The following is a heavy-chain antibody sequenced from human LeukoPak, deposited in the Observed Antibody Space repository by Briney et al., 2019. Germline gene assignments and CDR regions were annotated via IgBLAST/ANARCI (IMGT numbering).Heavy chain of an antibody. V-gene: IGHV4-30-4*07. J-gene: IGHJ5*02. CDR2: IYHSGTT. D-gene: IGHD6-19*01. Sequence: SETLSLTCAVSGVAISRGGYAWNWIRQPPGKGLEWIAYIYHSGTTYYNPSLRSRATISVDTSKNQFSLKLSSVTAADTAVYYCVRGRYSSGWFKDKNWFDPWGQGIPVTVSS. CDR1: GVAISRGGYA. CDR3: VRGRYSSGWFKDKNWFDP.